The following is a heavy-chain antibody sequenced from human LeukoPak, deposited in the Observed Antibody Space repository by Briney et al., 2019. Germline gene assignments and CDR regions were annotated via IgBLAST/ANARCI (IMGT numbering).Heavy chain of an antibody. Sequence: SETLSLTCAVYGGSFSGYYWSWIRQPPGKGLEWIGEINHSGSTNDNPSLKSRVTISVDTSKNQFSLKLSSVTAADTAVYYCARARMSCDFCSGYYPPGPRLNAFDIWGQGTMVTVSS. CDR2: INHSGST. CDR3: ARARMSCDFCSGYYPPGPRLNAFDI. D-gene: IGHD3-3*01. V-gene: IGHV4-34*01. J-gene: IGHJ3*02. CDR1: GGSFSGYY.